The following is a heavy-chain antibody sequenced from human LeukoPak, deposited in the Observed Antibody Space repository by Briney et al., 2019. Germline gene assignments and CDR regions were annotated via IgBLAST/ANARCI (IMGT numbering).Heavy chain of an antibody. CDR2: ISSSSSYI. J-gene: IGHJ5*02. V-gene: IGHV3-21*04. CDR1: GFTFSSYS. D-gene: IGHD1-26*01. Sequence: GGSLRLSCAASGFTFSSYSMNWVRQAPGKGLEWVSSISSSSSYIYYADSVKGRFTISRDNAKNSLYLQMNSLRAEDTAVYYCAKELVGATDWFDPWGQGTLVTVSS. CDR3: AKELVGATDWFDP.